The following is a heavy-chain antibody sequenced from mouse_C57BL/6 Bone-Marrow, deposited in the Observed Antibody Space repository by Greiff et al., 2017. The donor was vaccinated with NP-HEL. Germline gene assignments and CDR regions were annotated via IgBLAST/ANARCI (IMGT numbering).Heavy chain of an antibody. J-gene: IGHJ4*01. CDR2: IYPGSGST. Sequence: QVHVKQPGAELVKPGASVKMSCKASGYTFTSYWITWVKQRPGQGLEWIGDIYPGSGSTNYNEKFKSKATLTVDTSSSTAYMQLSSLTSEDSAVYYCAYYSNYCYAMDYWGQGTSVTVSS. D-gene: IGHD2-5*01. CDR1: GYTFTSYW. V-gene: IGHV1-55*01. CDR3: AYYSNYCYAMDY.